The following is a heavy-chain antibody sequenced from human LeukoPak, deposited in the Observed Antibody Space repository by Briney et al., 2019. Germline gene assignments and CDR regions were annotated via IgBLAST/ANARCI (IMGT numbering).Heavy chain of an antibody. CDR2: ISGSGGST. J-gene: IGHJ4*02. CDR1: GFTLSSYA. D-gene: IGHD3-16*02. CDR3: AKDLVLRLGELSFDY. Sequence: GGSLRLSCAASGFTLSSYAMSWVRQAPGKGLEWVSAISGSGGSTYYADSVKGRFTISRDNSKNTLYLQMNSLRAEDTAVYYCAKDLVLRLGELSFDYWGQGTLVTVSS. V-gene: IGHV3-23*01.